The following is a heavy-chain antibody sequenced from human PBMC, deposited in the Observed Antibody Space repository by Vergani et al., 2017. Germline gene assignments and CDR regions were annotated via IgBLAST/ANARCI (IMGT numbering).Heavy chain of an antibody. CDR3: ARQYYYGSGSYYTGAWFDP. D-gene: IGHD3-10*01. CDR2: IDPSDSYT. J-gene: IGHJ5*02. V-gene: IGHV5-10-1*01. Sequence: EVQLVQSGAEVKKPGESLKISCKGSGYSFTSYWIGWVRQMPGKGLEWMGRIDPSDSYTNYSPSFQGHVTISADKSISTAYLQWSSLKASDTAMYYCARQYYYGSGSYYTGAWFDPWGQGTLVTVSS. CDR1: GYSFTSYW.